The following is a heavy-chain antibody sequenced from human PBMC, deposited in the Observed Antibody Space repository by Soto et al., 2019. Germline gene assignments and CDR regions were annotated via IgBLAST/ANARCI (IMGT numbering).Heavy chain of an antibody. D-gene: IGHD6-13*01. CDR3: ARGRRIAAAGFSNYYYYGMDV. CDR2: IYYSGST. J-gene: IGHJ6*02. CDR1: GGSISSSSYY. Sequence: HSETLSLTCTVSGGSISSSSYYWGWILQPPGKGLEWIGSIYYSGSTYYNPSLKSRVTISVDTSKNQFSLKLSSVTAADTAVYYCARGRRIAAAGFSNYYYYGMDVWGQGTTVTVSS. V-gene: IGHV4-39*01.